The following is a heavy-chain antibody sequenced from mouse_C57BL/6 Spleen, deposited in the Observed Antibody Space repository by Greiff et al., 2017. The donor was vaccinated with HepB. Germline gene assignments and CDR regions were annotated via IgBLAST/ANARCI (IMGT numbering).Heavy chain of an antibody. CDR2: IYPSDSET. CDR3: ARGTSYWYVDV. J-gene: IGHJ1*03. V-gene: IGHV1-61*01. Sequence: VQLQQPGAELVRPGSSVKLSCKASGYTFTSYWMDWVKQRPGQGLEWIGNIYPSDSETHYNQKFKDKATLTVDKSSSTAYMQLSSLTSEDSAVYYCARGTSYWYVDVWGTGTTVTVSS. CDR1: GYTFTSYW.